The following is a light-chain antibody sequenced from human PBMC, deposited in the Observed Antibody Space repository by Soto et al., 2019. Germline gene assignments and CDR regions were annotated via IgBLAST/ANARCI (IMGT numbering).Light chain of an antibody. V-gene: IGKV3-20*01. CDR2: GAS. Sequence: EIVLTQSPGTLNLSQGERATLSCRASQRVSSSYLAWYQQKPGQSPRLLIYGASSRATGIPDRFSGSGSGTDFTLTISRLEPEYFAVYYCQQYGSSPGTFGQGTKGEI. CDR3: QQYGSSPGT. CDR1: QRVSSSY. J-gene: IGKJ1*01.